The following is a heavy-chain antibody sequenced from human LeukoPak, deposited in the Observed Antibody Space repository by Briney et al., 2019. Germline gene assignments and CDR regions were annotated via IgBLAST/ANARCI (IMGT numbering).Heavy chain of an antibody. D-gene: IGHD3-22*01. CDR2: ISPYNGNT. Sequence: ASVKVSFKASGYTFTGYYMHWVRHAPGQGLELMGWISPYNGNTNYAQKLQGRVTMTTDTSTSTAYMELRSLRSDDTAVYYCARDAHYYDSSGYQSYWFDPWGQGTLVTVSS. CDR3: ARDAHYYDSSGYQSYWFDP. J-gene: IGHJ5*02. CDR1: GYTFTGYY. V-gene: IGHV1-18*04.